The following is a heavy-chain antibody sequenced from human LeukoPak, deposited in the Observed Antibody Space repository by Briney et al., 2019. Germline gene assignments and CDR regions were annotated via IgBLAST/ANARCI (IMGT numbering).Heavy chain of an antibody. J-gene: IGHJ6*02. CDR1: GGSISSYY. CDR3: ARDTFEYGMDV. Sequence: SETLSLTCTVSGGSISSYYWSWIRQPPGKGLEWIGYIYYSGSTNYNPSLKSRVTISVDTSKNQFSLKLSSVTAADTAVYYCARDTFEYGMDVWGQGTTVTVSS. V-gene: IGHV4-59*01. CDR2: IYYSGST.